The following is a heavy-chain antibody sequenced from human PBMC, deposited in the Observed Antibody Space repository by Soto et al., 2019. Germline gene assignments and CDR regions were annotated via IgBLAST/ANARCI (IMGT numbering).Heavy chain of an antibody. Sequence: SETLSLPCTVSGGSISTSGSYWGWVRQPPGKGLEWIGSIYYSGSTYSYPSLNSRVTICVYTPKTRFSLKMSSVTAADTAVYYRARRAGGYSSSWYSNAFDSWGQGTMVTVSS. CDR2: IYYSGST. J-gene: IGHJ3*02. CDR1: GGSISTSGSY. CDR3: ARRAGGYSSSWYSNAFDS. D-gene: IGHD6-13*01. V-gene: IGHV4-39*01.